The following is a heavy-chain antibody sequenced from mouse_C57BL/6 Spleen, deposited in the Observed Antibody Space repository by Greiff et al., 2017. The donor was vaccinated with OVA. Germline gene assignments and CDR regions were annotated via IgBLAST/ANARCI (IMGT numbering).Heavy chain of an antibody. CDR2: INPNNGGT. CDR3: ARGGSYDRFAY. CDR1: GYTFTDYN. V-gene: IGHV1-22*01. D-gene: IGHD2-3*01. J-gene: IGHJ3*01. Sequence: EVKLQESGPELVKPGASVKMSCKASGYTFTDYNMHWVKQSHGKSLEWIGYINPNNGGTSYNQKVTGKGTLTVNKSYSPAYMELRSLTSEDTAVYYCARGGSYDRFAYWGQGTLVTVSS.